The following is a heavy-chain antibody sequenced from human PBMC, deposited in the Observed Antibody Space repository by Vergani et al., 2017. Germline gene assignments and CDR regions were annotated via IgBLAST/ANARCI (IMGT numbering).Heavy chain of an antibody. CDR1: GFRFSDYG. CDR2: ISYDGDTT. V-gene: IGHV3-30*18. Sequence: HVQMVESGGGVVQPGRSLRLSCAVSGFRFSDYGMHWVRQAPGRGLEWVALISYDGDTTYYEDSVKGRFTIFRDNSKNKLFLQMHSLRVEDTALYYCSKFPLNITTPDRGDFWGQGSLVTVSS. D-gene: IGHD1-1*01. CDR3: SKFPLNITTPDRGDF. J-gene: IGHJ4*01.